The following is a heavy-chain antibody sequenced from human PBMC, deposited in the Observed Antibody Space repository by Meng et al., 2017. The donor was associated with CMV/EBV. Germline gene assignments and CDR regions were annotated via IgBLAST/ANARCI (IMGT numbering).Heavy chain of an antibody. CDR1: GFTFSSYS. D-gene: IGHD2-2*01. V-gene: IGHV3-21*01. CDR3: AREVVVVPAARYYYYYGMDV. J-gene: IGHJ6*02. CDR2: ISSSSSYI. Sequence: GESLKISCAASGFTFSSYSMNWVRQAPGKGLEWVSSISSSSSYIYYADSVKGRFTISRDNAKNSLYLQMNSLRAEDTAVYYCAREVVVVPAARYYYYYGMDVWGQGTTVTVSS.